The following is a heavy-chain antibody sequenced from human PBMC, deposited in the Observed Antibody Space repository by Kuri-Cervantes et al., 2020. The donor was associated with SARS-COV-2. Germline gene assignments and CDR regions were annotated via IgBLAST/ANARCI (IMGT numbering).Heavy chain of an antibody. CDR3: ARGVSGFYYFYYMDV. J-gene: IGHJ6*03. V-gene: IGHV4-34*01. Sequence: GSLRLSCAASGFTFSSYAVSRVRQAPGKGLEWIGGFSHSGRNDYSPSYNPSLESRATISGDMSKNQVSLRLNSVTAADSAVYYCARGVSGFYYFYYMDVWGIGTTVTVSS. D-gene: IGHD3-22*01. CDR1: GFTFSSYA. CDR2: FSHSGRN.